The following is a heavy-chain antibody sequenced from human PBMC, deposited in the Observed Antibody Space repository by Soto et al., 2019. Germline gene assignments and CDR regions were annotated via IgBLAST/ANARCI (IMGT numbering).Heavy chain of an antibody. D-gene: IGHD3-10*01. J-gene: IGHJ3*02. CDR2: IYPGDSDT. Sequence: PGESLKISCKGSGYSFTSYWIAWVRQMPGKGLEKMGIIYPGDSDTSYSPSFQDQDTNSADKSISTAYLQWSSLKASDTAMYYCARRNNAFDIWGQGTMVTVS. CDR1: GYSFTSYW. V-gene: IGHV5-51*01. CDR3: ARRNNAFDI.